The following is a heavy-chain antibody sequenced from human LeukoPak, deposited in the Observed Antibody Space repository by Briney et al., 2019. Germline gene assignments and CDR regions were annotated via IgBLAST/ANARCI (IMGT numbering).Heavy chain of an antibody. CDR1: GGTFSSYA. J-gene: IGHJ6*02. D-gene: IGHD4-11*01. CDR2: IIPIFGTA. CDR3: ARDWMTATKDRAYYYGMDV. V-gene: IGHV1-69*13. Sequence: GASVKVSCKASGGTFSSYAISWVRQAPGQGLEWMGGIIPIFGTANYAQKFQGRVTITADESTSTAYMELSSLRSEDTAVYYCARDWMTATKDRAYYYGMDVWGQGTTVTVSS.